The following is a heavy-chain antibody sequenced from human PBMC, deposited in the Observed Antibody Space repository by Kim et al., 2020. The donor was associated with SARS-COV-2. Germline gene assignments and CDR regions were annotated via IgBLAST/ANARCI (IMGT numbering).Heavy chain of an antibody. J-gene: IGHJ4*02. D-gene: IGHD1-26*01. Sequence: GGSLRLSCAASGFTFNTYGMHWVRQAPGKGLEWVAVISYDGSNKYYADSVKGRFTISRDNSKNTLYLQMNSLRIEDTAVYYCAKSFSGSYFVYDYWGQGTLVTVS. CDR2: ISYDGSNK. CDR3: AKSFSGSYFVYDY. V-gene: IGHV3-30*18. CDR1: GFTFNTYG.